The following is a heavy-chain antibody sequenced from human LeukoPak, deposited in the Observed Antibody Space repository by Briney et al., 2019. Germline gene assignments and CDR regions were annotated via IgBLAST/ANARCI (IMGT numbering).Heavy chain of an antibody. J-gene: IGHJ6*02. CDR3: AKILERELQYYYYGMDV. CDR2: ISTAGDRT. Sequence: PGGSLRLSCAASGSTFKSYAMIWVRQAPGKGLESVSSISTAGDRTYYTDSVKGRFAISRDNSKNTLYLQTNSLRAEDTAVYYCAKILERELQYYYYGMDVWGQGTTVTVSS. D-gene: IGHD5-24*01. V-gene: IGHV3-23*01. CDR1: GSTFKSYA.